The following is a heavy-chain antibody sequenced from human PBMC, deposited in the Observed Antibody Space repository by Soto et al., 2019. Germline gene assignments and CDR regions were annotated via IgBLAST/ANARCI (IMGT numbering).Heavy chain of an antibody. CDR2: IYYSGST. D-gene: IGHD5-18*01. CDR3: ARRYGSCFDY. J-gene: IGHJ4*02. Sequence: QVQLQESGPGLVKPSETLSLTCTVSGGSISSYYWSWIRQPPGKGLEWIGYIYYSGSTNYNPSLKSPVTLTVDTSKNQFSLKLSSVPAADTAVYYCARRYGSCFDYWGQGTLVTVSS. CDR1: GGSISSYY. V-gene: IGHV4-59*12.